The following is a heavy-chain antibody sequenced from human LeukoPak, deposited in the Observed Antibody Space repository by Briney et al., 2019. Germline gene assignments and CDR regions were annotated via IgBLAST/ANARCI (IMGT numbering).Heavy chain of an antibody. D-gene: IGHD3-10*01. CDR1: GNSFTFYW. CDR2: IYPGDSDT. J-gene: IGHJ3*02. CDR3: VRLSRITMIRGVPSGAFDI. Sequence: GESLKISCQGSGNSFTFYWIGWVRHMPGKGLEWMGTIYPGDSDTRYSPSFQGQVTISVDKSISTAYLQWSSLKASDTAMYYCVRLSRITMIRGVPSGAFDIWGQGTMVTVSS. V-gene: IGHV5-51*01.